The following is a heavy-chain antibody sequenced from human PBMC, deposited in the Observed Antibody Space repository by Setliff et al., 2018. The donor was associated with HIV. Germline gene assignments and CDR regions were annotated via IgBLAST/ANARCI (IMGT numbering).Heavy chain of an antibody. V-gene: IGHV3-7*03. CDR1: GFTFGNFW. CDR3: ARGVKWLDP. D-gene: IGHD3-10*01. J-gene: IGHJ5*02. CDR2: LNEDGTKK. Sequence: PGGSLRLSCAASGFTFGNFWMHWVRQAPGKGLEWAATLNEDGTKKYYGASVKGRFTISRDDSKNTVYLQMEGLRVEDSAVYYCARGVKWLDPWGQGRLVTVSS.